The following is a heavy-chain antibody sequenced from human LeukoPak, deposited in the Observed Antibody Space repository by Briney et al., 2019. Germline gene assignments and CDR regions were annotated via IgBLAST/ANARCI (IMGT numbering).Heavy chain of an antibody. CDR2: IYYSGST. J-gene: IGHJ4*02. D-gene: IGHD1-26*01. CDR3: ARDGRYSGSYYPEYYFDY. V-gene: IGHV4-34*09. CDR1: GGSFSGYY. Sequence: PSETLSLTCAVYGGSFSGYYWSWIRQPPGKGLEWIGYIYYSGSTYYNPSLKSRVTISVDTSKNQFSLKLSSVTAADTAVYYCARDGRYSGSYYPEYYFDYWGQGTLVTVSS.